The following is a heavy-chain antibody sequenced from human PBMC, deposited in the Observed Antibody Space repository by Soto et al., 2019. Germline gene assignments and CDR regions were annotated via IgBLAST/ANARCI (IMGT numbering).Heavy chain of an antibody. Sequence: QDQLVQSGAEVKKPGSSVKVSCKASGGTFSSHTFSWVRQAPGQGLEWMGRIIPALGTATYAQKFQGRVTITAGEAATTVSMELNSLRSADTAVYFCARPDFGDYWYFDLWGRGTLVTVSS. CDR2: IIPALGTA. V-gene: IGHV1-69*08. D-gene: IGHD4-17*01. J-gene: IGHJ2*01. CDR3: ARPDFGDYWYFDL. CDR1: GGTFSSHT.